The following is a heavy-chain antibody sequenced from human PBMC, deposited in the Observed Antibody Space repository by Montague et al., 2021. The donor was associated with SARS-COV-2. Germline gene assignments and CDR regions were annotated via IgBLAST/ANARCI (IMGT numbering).Heavy chain of an antibody. D-gene: IGHD6-13*01. CDR2: INDRGST. V-gene: IGHV4-34*01. CDR3: ARGAGFSSSWDLAFDV. CDR1: GGSFSGYY. J-gene: IGHJ3*01. Sequence: SETLSLTCAVYGGSFSGYYWTWIRQPPGKGLEWVGEINDRGSTNYNPSFKSRLTMSVDTSKNQFSLKLKSVSAADTAVYYCARGAGFSSSWDLAFDVWGQGAMVTVSS.